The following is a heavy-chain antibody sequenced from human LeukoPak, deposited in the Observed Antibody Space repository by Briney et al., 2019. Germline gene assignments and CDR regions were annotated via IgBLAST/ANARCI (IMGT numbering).Heavy chain of an antibody. Sequence: PSETLSLTCAVYGGSFSGYYWSCIRQPPGKGLEWLGEINHSGSTNYNPSLKSRVTISVDTSKNQFSLKLSSVTAADTAVYYCARAKYCSGGSCRLNPFDYWGQGTLVTVSS. J-gene: IGHJ4*02. V-gene: IGHV4-34*01. CDR1: GGSFSGYY. D-gene: IGHD2-15*01. CDR3: ARAKYCSGGSCRLNPFDY. CDR2: INHSGST.